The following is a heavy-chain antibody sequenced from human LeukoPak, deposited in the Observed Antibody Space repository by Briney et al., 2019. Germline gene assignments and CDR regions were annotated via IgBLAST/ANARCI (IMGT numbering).Heavy chain of an antibody. V-gene: IGHV4-31*03. J-gene: IGHJ6*02. CDR3: ARDTEQVAGTSRPYYYYGMDV. D-gene: IGHD6-19*01. CDR2: IYYSGST. Sequence: SQTLSLTCTVSGGSISSGGYYWSWIRQHPGKGLEWIGYIYYSGSTYYNPSLKSRVTISVDTSKNQFSLKLSSVTAADTAVYYCARDTEQVAGTSRPYYYYGMDVWGQGTTVTVSS. CDR1: GGSISSGGYY.